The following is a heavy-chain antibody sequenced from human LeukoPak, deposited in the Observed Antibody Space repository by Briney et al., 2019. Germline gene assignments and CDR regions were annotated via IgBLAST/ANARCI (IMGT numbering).Heavy chain of an antibody. J-gene: IGHJ6*02. V-gene: IGHV3-30*18. CDR1: GFTFSSYG. Sequence: GSLRLSCAAPGFTFSSYGMHWVRQAPGKGQEWVAVISYDGSNKYYADSVKGRFTISRDNSKNTLYLQMNSLRAEDTAVYYCAKEQARSHGMDVWGQGTTVTVSS. CDR2: ISYDGSNK. CDR3: AKEQARSHGMDV.